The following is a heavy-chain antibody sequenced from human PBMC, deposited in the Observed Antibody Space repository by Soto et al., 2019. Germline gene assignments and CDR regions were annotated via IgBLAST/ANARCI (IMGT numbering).Heavy chain of an antibody. D-gene: IGHD3-22*01. J-gene: IGHJ5*02. CDR3: ARDRGPSSGYYPYWFDP. Sequence: QVQLVQSGAEVKKPGSSVKVSCKASGGTFSSYAITWVRQAPGQGLEWMGGIIPIFGTANYAQKFQGRVTITADESTSTAYMELSSQGSEDTAVYYCARDRGPSSGYYPYWFDPWGQGTLVTVSS. CDR2: IIPIFGTA. V-gene: IGHV1-69*12. CDR1: GGTFSSYA.